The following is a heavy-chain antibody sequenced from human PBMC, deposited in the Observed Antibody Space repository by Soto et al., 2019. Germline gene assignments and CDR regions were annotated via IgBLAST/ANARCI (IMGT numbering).Heavy chain of an antibody. CDR2: IYYSGST. J-gene: IGHJ6*02. Sequence: QVQLQESGPGLVKPSQTLSLTCTVSGGSISSGGYYWSWIRQHPGKGLEWIGYIYYSGSTYYNPSLTDRVTISVDTSKNHFSLKLSSVTAADTAVYYWATAYGSGYMDVWGQGTTVTVSS. D-gene: IGHD3-10*01. V-gene: IGHV4-31*03. CDR1: GGSISSGGYY. CDR3: ATAYGSGYMDV.